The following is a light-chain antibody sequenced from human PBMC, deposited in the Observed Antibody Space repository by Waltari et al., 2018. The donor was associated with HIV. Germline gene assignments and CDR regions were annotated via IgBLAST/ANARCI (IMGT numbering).Light chain of an antibody. CDR2: EGS. CDR1: SSDVGSYNL. J-gene: IGLJ3*02. CDR3: CSYAGSSTSTWV. Sequence: QSALTQPASVSGSPGQSITISCTGTSSDVGSYNLVPWYQQHPGKAPKLMIYEGSKRPSGVSNRFSGSKSGNTASLTISGLQAEDEADYYCCSYAGSSTSTWVFGGGTKLTVL. V-gene: IGLV2-23*01.